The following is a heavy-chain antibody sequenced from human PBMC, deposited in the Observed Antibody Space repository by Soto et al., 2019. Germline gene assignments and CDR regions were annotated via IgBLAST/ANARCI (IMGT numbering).Heavy chain of an antibody. Sequence: SETLSLTCTVSGGSISSYYWSWIRQPPGKGLEWIGYIYYSGSTNYNPSLKSRVTISVDTSKNQFSLKLSSVTAADTAVYYCAREIRFLEWFNDYYYGMDVWGQGTTVTVSS. CDR2: IYYSGST. J-gene: IGHJ6*02. CDR1: GGSISSYY. D-gene: IGHD3-3*01. CDR3: AREIRFLEWFNDYYYGMDV. V-gene: IGHV4-59*01.